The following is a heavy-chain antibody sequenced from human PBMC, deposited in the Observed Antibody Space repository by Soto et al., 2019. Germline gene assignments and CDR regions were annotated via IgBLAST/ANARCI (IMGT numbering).Heavy chain of an antibody. V-gene: IGHV4-31*03. CDR3: ARSFGVAGAGPLDS. Sequence: QVQLQESGPGLVKPSQTLSLTCTVSGGSISSGGYYWSWIRQHPGKGLEWIGYIYYSGSTYYNPSLTMRVTEXPXPHXNQFSLKLSSVTAADTAVYYCARSFGVAGAGPLDSWGRGTLVTVSS. J-gene: IGHJ4*02. CDR2: IYYSGST. D-gene: IGHD6-19*01. CDR1: GGSISSGGYY.